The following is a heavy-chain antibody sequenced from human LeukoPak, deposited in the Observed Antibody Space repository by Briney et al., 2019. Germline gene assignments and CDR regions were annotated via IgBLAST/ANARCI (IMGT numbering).Heavy chain of an antibody. J-gene: IGHJ4*02. CDR2: ISWNSGSI. V-gene: IGHV3-9*01. D-gene: IGHD6-19*01. CDR1: GFTFDDYV. CDR3: AKDKLGIAVAGPLDY. Sequence: GGSLRLSCVASGFTFDDYVMHWVRQAPGKGLEWVSGISWNSGSIGYADSVKGRFTISRDNAKNSLYLQMNSLRAEDTALYYCAKDKLGIAVAGPLDYWGQGTLVTVSS.